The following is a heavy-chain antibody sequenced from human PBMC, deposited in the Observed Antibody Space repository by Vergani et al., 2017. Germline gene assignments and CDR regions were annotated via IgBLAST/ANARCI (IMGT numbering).Heavy chain of an antibody. CDR2: ISWNSGNI. V-gene: IGHV3-9*01. Sequence: EVQLVESGGGLVQPGRSLRLSCAASGFTFHDYAMHWVRQAPGKGLEWVSSISWNSGNIGYADSVKGRFTISRDNDKNSLYLQMNSLRDEDTAVYYCARVQCGGDRCLWWYFDLWGRGTLVTVSS. J-gene: IGHJ2*01. CDR1: GFTFHDYA. D-gene: IGHD2-21*02. CDR3: ARVQCGGDRCLWWYFDL.